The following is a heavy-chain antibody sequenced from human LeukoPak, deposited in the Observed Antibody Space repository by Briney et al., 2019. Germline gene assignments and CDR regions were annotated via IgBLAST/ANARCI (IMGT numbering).Heavy chain of an antibody. CDR1: GGSISSYY. J-gene: IGHJ4*02. V-gene: IGHV4-59*01. D-gene: IGHD5-24*01. CDR3: AWERDGYNSFDY. CDR2: IYYSGST. Sequence: SETLSLTCPASGGSISSYYWSWIRQPPGKGLEWIGYIYYSGSTNYNPSLKTRVTRSVNTSQNQFTLNLSSLTPTDRPVIYFAWERDGYNSFDYWGQGTLVTVSS.